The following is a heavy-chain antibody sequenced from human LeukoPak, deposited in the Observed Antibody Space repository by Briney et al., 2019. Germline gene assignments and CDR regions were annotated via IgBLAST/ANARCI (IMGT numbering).Heavy chain of an antibody. CDR3: ARDAVVTGFDY. V-gene: IGHV4-4*07. CDR2: IYTSGST. D-gene: IGHD4-23*01. CDR1: GGSISSYY. Sequence: PSETLSLTCTVSGGSISSYYWSWIRQPPGKGLEWIGRIYTSGSTNYNPSLKSRVTISVDTSKNQFSLKLSSVTAADTAVYYCARDAVVTGFDYWGQGTLVTVSS. J-gene: IGHJ4*02.